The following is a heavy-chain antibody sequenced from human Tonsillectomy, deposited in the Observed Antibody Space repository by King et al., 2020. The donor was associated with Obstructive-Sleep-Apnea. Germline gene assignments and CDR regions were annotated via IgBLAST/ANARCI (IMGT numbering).Heavy chain of an antibody. V-gene: IGHV3-23*04. D-gene: IGHD2-21*02. J-gene: IGHJ6*02. CDR1: GLIFRNFA. Sequence: VHLEESGGGSVQPGGSLRLSCAASGLIFRNFAIKWVRPAPGKGLEGVSTFRSRGENIFYAESVKGRFTIPRDNFNNTLYLQMNGLRAHDTALYYCAGMSGDCCWDGHYYAMDVWGQGTTVTVTS. CDR2: FRSRGENI. CDR3: AGMSGDCCWDGHYYAMDV.